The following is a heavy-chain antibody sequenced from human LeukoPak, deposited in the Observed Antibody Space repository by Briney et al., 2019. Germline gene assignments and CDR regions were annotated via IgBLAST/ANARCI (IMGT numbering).Heavy chain of an antibody. CDR1: GYTFTNNF. Sequence: ASVKVSCKASGYTFTNNFMHWVRQAPGQGLEWIGIINPSGDNTWYAQKLQGRVTMTTDTSTSTAYMELRSLRSDDTAVYYCALWSAAGLPDYWGQGTLVTVSS. J-gene: IGHJ4*02. CDR2: INPSGDNT. D-gene: IGHD6-13*01. CDR3: ALWSAAGLPDY. V-gene: IGHV1-46*01.